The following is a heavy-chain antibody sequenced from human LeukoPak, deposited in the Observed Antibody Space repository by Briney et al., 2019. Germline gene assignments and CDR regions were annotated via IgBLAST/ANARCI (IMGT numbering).Heavy chain of an antibody. CDR1: GFTFTSYS. CDR2: ISPTTI. CDR3: ARDTAYSFDY. D-gene: IGHD2-21*01. V-gene: IGHV3-48*01. J-gene: IGHJ4*02. Sequence: GGSLRLSCAASGFTFTSYSLNWVRQAPGKGPEWVSYISPTTIYYADSVRGRFTISRDDAKNSLYLQMNSLRAEDTAIYYCARDTAYSFDYWGQGTLVTVSS.